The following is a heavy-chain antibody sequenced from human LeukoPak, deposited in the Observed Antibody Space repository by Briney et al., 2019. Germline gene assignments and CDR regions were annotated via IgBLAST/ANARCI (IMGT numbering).Heavy chain of an antibody. Sequence: ASLKVSCTASGYTFTSYGISWVRQAPGQGLEWVGCISTYNGNTNYTQRLQDRVTMTTDTATRTTYMELRSLRSDDTAVYYCARAGDCSGVDCYMPSDYWGQGTLVTVSS. CDR1: GYTFTSYG. V-gene: IGHV1-18*01. J-gene: IGHJ4*02. D-gene: IGHD2-15*01. CDR2: ISTYNGNT. CDR3: ARAGDCSGVDCYMPSDY.